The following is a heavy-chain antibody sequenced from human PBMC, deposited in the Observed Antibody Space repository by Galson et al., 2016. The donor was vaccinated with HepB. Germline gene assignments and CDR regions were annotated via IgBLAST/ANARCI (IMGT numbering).Heavy chain of an antibody. CDR2: IYYSGNT. V-gene: IGHV4-39*01. CDR1: GGSINNDNHC. CDR3: ARNNSGWYTFAS. Sequence: SETLSLTCIVSGGSINNDNHCWGWIRQPPGKGLEWIGSIYYSGNTHYNPSPNSRVTISVDTSKNQFSLRLTSVTASDPAIYYCARNNSGWYTFASWGQGTLVTVSS. J-gene: IGHJ5*01. D-gene: IGHD6-19*01.